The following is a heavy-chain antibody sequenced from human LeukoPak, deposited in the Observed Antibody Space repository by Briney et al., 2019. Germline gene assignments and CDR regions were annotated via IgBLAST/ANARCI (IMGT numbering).Heavy chain of an antibody. CDR1: GGSISSYY. CDR2: IFYSEST. J-gene: IGHJ3*02. V-gene: IGHV4-59*08. D-gene: IGHD1-7*01. Sequence: PSETLSLTCTVSGGSISSYYWTWIRQPPGKGLEWIGYIFYSESTNYNPSLKSRVTISVDTSKNQFSLKLSSVTAADTAVYYCARQLNLELHDAFDIWGQGTMVTVSS. CDR3: ARQLNLELHDAFDI.